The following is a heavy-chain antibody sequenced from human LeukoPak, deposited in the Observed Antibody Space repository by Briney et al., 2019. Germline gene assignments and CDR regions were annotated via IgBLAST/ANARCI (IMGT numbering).Heavy chain of an antibody. CDR2: ISGSGGST. CDR1: GFTFSSYA. CDR3: AKAPLSGSYRPYYFDY. Sequence: GGSLRLSCAASGFTFSSYAMSWVRQAPGKGLEWVSAISGSGGSTYYADSVKGRFPISRDNSKNTLYLQMNSLRAEDTAVYYCAKAPLSGSYRPYYFDYWGQGTLVTVSS. J-gene: IGHJ4*02. V-gene: IGHV3-23*01. D-gene: IGHD1-26*01.